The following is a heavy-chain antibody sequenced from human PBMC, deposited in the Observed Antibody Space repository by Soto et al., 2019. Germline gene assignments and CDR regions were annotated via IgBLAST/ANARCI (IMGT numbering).Heavy chain of an antibody. D-gene: IGHD5-12*01. CDR3: AREGYRKYNYYGMDV. V-gene: IGHV3-7*01. Sequence: EVQLVESGGGLVQPGGSLRLSCAASGFTFSTYWMSWVRQAPVKGLEWVANIKQDGSEKYYVDSVKGRFTISRDNAKNSLYLQMNSLRAEDTAVYYCAREGYRKYNYYGMDVWGQGTTVTVSS. J-gene: IGHJ6*02. CDR2: IKQDGSEK. CDR1: GFTFSTYW.